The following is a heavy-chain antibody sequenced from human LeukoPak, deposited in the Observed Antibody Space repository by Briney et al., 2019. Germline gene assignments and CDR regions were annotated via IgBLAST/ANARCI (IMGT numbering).Heavy chain of an antibody. Sequence: SVKVSCKASGGTFSSYTISWVRQAPGQGLEWMGRIIPVLGIANYAQKFQGRVTITADKSTSTAYMELSSLRSENTAVYYCARFRETTVAPDAFDIWGQGTMVTVSS. D-gene: IGHD4-11*01. CDR3: ARFRETTVAPDAFDI. CDR1: GGTFSSYT. J-gene: IGHJ3*02. V-gene: IGHV1-69*02. CDR2: IIPVLGIA.